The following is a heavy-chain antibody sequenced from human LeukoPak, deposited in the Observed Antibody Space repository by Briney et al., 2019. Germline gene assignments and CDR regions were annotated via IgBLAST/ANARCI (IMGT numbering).Heavy chain of an antibody. CDR2: FDPEDGET. V-gene: IGHV1-24*01. CDR3: GTFGGSQDWVDP. D-gene: IGHD3-10*01. CDR1: GYTLTELS. Sequence: ASVKVSCKVSGYTLTELSMHWVRQAPGKGLEWMGGFDPEDGETIYAQKFQGRVTMTEDTSTDTAYMELSSLRSEDTAVYYCGTFGGSQDWVDPLSQGNLVNVFS. J-gene: IGHJ5*01.